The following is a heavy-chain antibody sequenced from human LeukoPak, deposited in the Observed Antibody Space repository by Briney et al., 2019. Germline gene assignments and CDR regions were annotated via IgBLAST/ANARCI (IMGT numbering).Heavy chain of an antibody. CDR2: INHSGSI. J-gene: IGHJ4*02. V-gene: IGHV4-34*01. CDR1: GVSFSGYY. CDR3: ATERSSGYYYAGY. Sequence: SETLSLTCAVYGVSFSGYYWSWIRQPPGKGLEWIGEINHSGSINYNPSLKSRVTISVDTSKNQFSLKLSSVTAADTAVYYCATERSSGYYYAGYWGQGTLVTVSS. D-gene: IGHD3-22*01.